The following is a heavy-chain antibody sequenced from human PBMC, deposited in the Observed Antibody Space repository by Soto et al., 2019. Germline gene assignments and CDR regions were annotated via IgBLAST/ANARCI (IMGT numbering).Heavy chain of an antibody. CDR2: IYPGDSDT. Sequence: GDSLKISCKGSGYSFTSYWIGWVRQMPGKGLEWMGIIYPGDSDTRYSPSFQGQVTISADKSISTAYLQWSSLKASDTDMYYCARRSRYAVGVYGMDVWGQGTTVTVSS. V-gene: IGHV5-51*01. J-gene: IGHJ6*02. D-gene: IGHD3-22*01. CDR3: ARRSRYAVGVYGMDV. CDR1: GYSFTSYW.